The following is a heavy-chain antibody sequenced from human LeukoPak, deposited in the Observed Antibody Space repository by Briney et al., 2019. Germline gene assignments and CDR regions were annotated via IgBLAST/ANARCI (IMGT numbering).Heavy chain of an antibody. CDR2: IYSGGST. D-gene: IGHD1-14*01. J-gene: IGHJ4*02. V-gene: IGHV3-53*01. CDR3: ASRNPRAPYYFDY. Sequence: QTGGSLRLSCAASGFTVSSNYMSWVRQAPGKGLEWVSVIYSGGSTYYADSVKGRFTISRDNSKNTLYLQMNSLRAEDTAVYYCASRNPRAPYYFDYWGQGTLVTVSS. CDR1: GFTVSSNY.